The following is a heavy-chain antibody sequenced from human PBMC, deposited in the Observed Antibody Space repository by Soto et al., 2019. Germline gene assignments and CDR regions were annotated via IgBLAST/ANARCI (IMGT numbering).Heavy chain of an antibody. CDR3: ARDYSSSSECWFDP. Sequence: QVQLQESGPGLVKPSETLSLTCTVSGGSISSYYWSWIRQPAGKGLEWIGRIYTSGSTNYNPSLNSRVTMSVDTSKNQFSLKLSSVTAADTAVYYCARDYSSSSECWFDPWGQGTLVTVSS. D-gene: IGHD6-6*01. V-gene: IGHV4-4*07. CDR1: GGSISSYY. J-gene: IGHJ5*02. CDR2: IYTSGST.